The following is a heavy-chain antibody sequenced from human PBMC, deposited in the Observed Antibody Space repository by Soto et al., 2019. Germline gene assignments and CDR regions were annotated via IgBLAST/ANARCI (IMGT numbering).Heavy chain of an antibody. J-gene: IGHJ4*02. D-gene: IGHD3-22*01. CDR2: IYYSGST. CDR3: ARLRHYYDSSGYYYYFDY. CDR1: GGSISSSSYY. V-gene: IGHV4-39*01. Sequence: SETLSLTCTVSGGSISSSSYYWGWIRQPPGKGLEWIGSIYYSGSTYYNPSLKSRVTISVDTSKNQFSLKLSSVTAADTAVYYCARLRHYYDSSGYYYYFDYWGQGTLVTVSS.